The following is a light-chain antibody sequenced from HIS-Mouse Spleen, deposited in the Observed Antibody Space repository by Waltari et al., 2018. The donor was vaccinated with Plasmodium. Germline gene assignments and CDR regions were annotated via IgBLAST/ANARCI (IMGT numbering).Light chain of an antibody. CDR3: QKYNNWSFT. Sequence: EIVMTQSPATLSVSPVERATLSCRASQSVSSNLAWYQQKPGQAPRLLIYGASTRATGIPARFSGSGSGTEFTLTISSLQSEDFAVYYCQKYNNWSFTFGPGTKVDIK. J-gene: IGKJ3*01. V-gene: IGKV3-15*01. CDR1: QSVSSN. CDR2: GAS.